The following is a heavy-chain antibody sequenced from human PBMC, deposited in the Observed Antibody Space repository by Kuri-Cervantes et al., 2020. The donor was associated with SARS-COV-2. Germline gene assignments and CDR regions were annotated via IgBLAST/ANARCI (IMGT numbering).Heavy chain of an antibody. Sequence: LTCAASGFTFSSYAMSWVRQAPGKGLEWVSLITGSGDNTYYADSVRGRFTISRDNSRNTLYLQMNSLRTEDTAVYYCAKGGPMVRGEIRNNWFDPWGQGTLVTVSS. D-gene: IGHD3-10*01. V-gene: IGHV3-23*01. CDR1: GFTFSSYA. CDR3: AKGGPMVRGEIRNNWFDP. CDR2: ITGSGDNT. J-gene: IGHJ5*02.